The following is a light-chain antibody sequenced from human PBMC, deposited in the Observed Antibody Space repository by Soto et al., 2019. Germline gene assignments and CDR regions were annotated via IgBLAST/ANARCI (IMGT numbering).Light chain of an antibody. J-gene: IGLJ1*01. CDR1: SSNIGANY. Sequence: QSVLTQPPSASGTPGQRVTISCSGSSSNIGANYVYWYQHLPGTAPKLLIHSNNQRPSGVPDRFSGSKSGTSASLAISGLRSDDEADYYCAAWDDSLGGYVFGTGTKVTVL. CDR3: AAWDDSLGGYV. CDR2: SNN. V-gene: IGLV1-47*02.